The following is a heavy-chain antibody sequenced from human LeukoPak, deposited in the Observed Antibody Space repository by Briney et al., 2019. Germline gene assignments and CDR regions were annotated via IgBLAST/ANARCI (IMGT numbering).Heavy chain of an antibody. CDR1: GFTFSSYA. J-gene: IGHJ4*02. D-gene: IGHD2-2*01. V-gene: IGHV3-23*01. CDR2: ISGSGGST. Sequence: PGGSLRLSCAASGFTFSSYAMTWVRQAQGKGLEWVSTISGSGGSTYYADSVRGRFTISRDNSKNTLYLQMNSLRAEDTAVYYCAKRSEYHFDCWGQGTLVTVSS. CDR3: AKRSEYHFDC.